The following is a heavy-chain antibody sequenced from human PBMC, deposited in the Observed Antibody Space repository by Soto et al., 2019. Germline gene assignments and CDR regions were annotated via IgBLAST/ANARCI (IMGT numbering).Heavy chain of an antibody. J-gene: IGHJ4*02. CDR2: IIPIFGSA. V-gene: IGHV1-69*01. Sequence: QVQLVQSGAEVKKPGSSVKVSCKASGGTFRTYAITWVRQAPGQGLEWMGGIIPIFGSAKYAQKFQDRVTLTADESTSTAYMELSSLRSEDRAVYYCATTRDYFLDYWGQGTLVTVSS. D-gene: IGHD4-17*01. CDR1: GGTFRTYA. CDR3: ATTRDYFLDY.